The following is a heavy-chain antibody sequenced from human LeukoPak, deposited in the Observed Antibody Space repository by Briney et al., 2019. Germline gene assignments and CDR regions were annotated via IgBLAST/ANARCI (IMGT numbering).Heavy chain of an antibody. CDR2: IYPADSDT. CDR3: AGHDARGLYYFVY. V-gene: IGHV5-51*01. D-gene: IGHD2-2*01. Sequence: GESLKISCKGSAYSFTYYWIGWVRQMPGKGLEWMGMIYPADSDTSYSPSFQGQVTISVDTSTSPASLQWSSLKASDTAMYYCAGHDARGLYYFVYWVEGTLVTVSS. CDR1: AYSFTYYW. J-gene: IGHJ4*02.